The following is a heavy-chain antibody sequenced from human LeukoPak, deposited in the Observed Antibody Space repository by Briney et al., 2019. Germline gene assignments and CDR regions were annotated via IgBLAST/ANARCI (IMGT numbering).Heavy chain of an antibody. D-gene: IGHD1-26*01. CDR3: ARELLGAPTPGAY. V-gene: IGHV4-4*02. CDR1: TVSGSSGNF. Sequence: SETLSLTCALSTVSGSSGNFWSWVRQPPGERLEWIGEVHKSGRTNYHPSLKTRVTISIDDSKNQLSLELTSVTAADTAVYYCARELLGAPTPGAYWGQGTRVTVSS. J-gene: IGHJ4*02. CDR2: VHKSGRT.